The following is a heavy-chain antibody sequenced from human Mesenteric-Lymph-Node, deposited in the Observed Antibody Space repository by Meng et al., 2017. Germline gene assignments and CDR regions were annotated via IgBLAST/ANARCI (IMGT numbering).Heavy chain of an antibody. CDR1: GPRFSCTGYW. Sequence: GESLKISCKVSGPRFSCTGYWIAWVRQIPGKGLEWMGTIYGGDSDTKYSPSFQGQVTISADKSIFTAYLEWHSLRASDTAMYYCARQAAVAGIHYYGMDVWGQGTTVTVSS. CDR2: IYGGDSDT. V-gene: IGHV5-51*01. D-gene: IGHD6-19*01. J-gene: IGHJ6*02. CDR3: ARQAAVAGIHYYGMDV.